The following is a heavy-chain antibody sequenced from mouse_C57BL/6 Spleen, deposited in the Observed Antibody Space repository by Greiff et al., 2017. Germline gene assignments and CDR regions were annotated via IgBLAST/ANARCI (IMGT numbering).Heavy chain of an antibody. CDR1: GYTFTSYW. CDR2: IYPSDSET. Sequence: QVQLQQPGAELVRPGSSVKLSCKASGYTFTSYWMDWVKQRPGQGLEWIGNIYPSDSETHYNQKFKDKATLTVDKSSSTAYMQLSSLTSEDSAVYDCARRNGYYQDSFAYWGQGTLVTVSA. V-gene: IGHV1-61*01. D-gene: IGHD2-3*01. J-gene: IGHJ3*01. CDR3: ARRNGYYQDSFAY.